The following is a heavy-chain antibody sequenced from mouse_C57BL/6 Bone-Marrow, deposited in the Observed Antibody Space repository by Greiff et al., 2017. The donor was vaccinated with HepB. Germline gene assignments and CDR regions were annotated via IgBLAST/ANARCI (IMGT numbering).Heavy chain of an antibody. V-gene: IGHV1-52*01. CDR2: IDPSDSET. Sequence: QVQLQQPGAELVRPGSSVKLSCKASGYTFTSYWMHWVKQRPIQGLEWIGNIDPSDSETHYNQKFKDKATLTVDKSSSTAYMQLSSLTSEDSAVYYCARLYYGYIYAMDYGGQGTSVTVSS. CDR1: GYTFTSYW. J-gene: IGHJ4*01. CDR3: ARLYYGYIYAMDY. D-gene: IGHD2-2*01.